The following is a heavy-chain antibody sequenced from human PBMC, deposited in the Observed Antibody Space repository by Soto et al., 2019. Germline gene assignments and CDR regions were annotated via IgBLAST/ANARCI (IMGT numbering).Heavy chain of an antibody. V-gene: IGHV3-23*01. D-gene: IGHD2-8*01. J-gene: IGHJ4*02. CDR2: ISGSGGST. CDR3: AKDNDIVLMVYALADAFDS. Sequence: RQAPGKGLEWVSAISGSGGSTYYADSVKGRFTISRDNSKNTLYLQMNSLRAEDTAVYYCAKDNDIVLMVYALADAFDSWCLVTMVTVSS.